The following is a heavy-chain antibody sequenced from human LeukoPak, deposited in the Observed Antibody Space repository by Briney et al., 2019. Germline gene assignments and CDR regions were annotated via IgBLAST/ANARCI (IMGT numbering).Heavy chain of an antibody. D-gene: IGHD6-19*01. V-gene: IGHV4-34*01. CDR1: GGSFSGYY. CDR3: ARATIAVAGNPIDY. J-gene: IGHJ4*02. CDR2: INHSGST. Sequence: SETLSLTCAVYGGSFSGYYWSWIRQPPGKGLEWIGEINHSGSTNYNPSLKSRVTISVDTSKNQFSLQLNSVTPEDTAVYYCARATIAVAGNPIDYWGQGTLVTVSS.